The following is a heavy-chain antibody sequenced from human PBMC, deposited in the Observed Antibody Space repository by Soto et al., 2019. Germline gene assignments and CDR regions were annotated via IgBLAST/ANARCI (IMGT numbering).Heavy chain of an antibody. V-gene: IGHV4-30-4*01. CDR3: AREARFLEKAFDI. CDR2: IYYSGST. J-gene: IGHJ3*02. D-gene: IGHD3-3*01. CDR1: GGSISSGDYY. Sequence: QVQLQESGPGLVKPSQTLSLTCTVSGGSISSGDYYWSWIRQPPGKGLEWIGYIYYSGSTYYNPSLKSRVTISVDTSKNQFYLKLSSVTAADTAVYYCAREARFLEKAFDIWGQGTMVTVSS.